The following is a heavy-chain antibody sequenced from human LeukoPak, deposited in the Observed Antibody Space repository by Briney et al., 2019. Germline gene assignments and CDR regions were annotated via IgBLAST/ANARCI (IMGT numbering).Heavy chain of an antibody. V-gene: IGHV1-18*01. J-gene: IGHJ4*02. D-gene: IGHD3-3*01. CDR3: ARESGGAFWRPPTDY. CDR2: ISAYNGNT. CDR1: GYTLTSYG. Sequence: ASVKVSCKASGYTLTSYGISWVRQAPGQGLEWMGWISAYNGNTNYAQKLQGRVTMTTDTSTSTAYMELRSLRSDDTAVYYCARESGGAFWRPPTDYWGQGTLVTVSS.